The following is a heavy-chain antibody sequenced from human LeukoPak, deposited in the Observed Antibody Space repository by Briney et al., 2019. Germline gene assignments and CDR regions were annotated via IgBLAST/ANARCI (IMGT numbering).Heavy chain of an antibody. CDR1: GFTFDNYA. Sequence: PVGSLRLSCAASGFTFDNYAMHWVRQAPGKGLEWGSGINWNSGSISYADSVKGRFTISRDNAKNSLYLQMNSLRAEDTALYYCAKDIGIYGSGSYYTSWGQGTLVTVSS. CDR3: AKDIGIYGSGSYYTS. J-gene: IGHJ4*02. V-gene: IGHV3-9*01. D-gene: IGHD3-10*01. CDR2: INWNSGSI.